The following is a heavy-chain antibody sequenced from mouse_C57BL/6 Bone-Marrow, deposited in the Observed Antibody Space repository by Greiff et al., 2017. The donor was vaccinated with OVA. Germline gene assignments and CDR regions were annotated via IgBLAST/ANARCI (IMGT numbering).Heavy chain of an antibody. CDR2: INPSSGYT. CDR3: ARGLYSYGSSYSWFAY. J-gene: IGHJ3*01. V-gene: IGHV1-7*01. D-gene: IGHD1-1*01. Sequence: VQLQQSGAELAKPGASVKLSCKASGYTFTSYWMHWVKQRPGQGLEWIGNINPSSGYTKYNQKFKDKATLTADKSSSTAYMQLSSLTYEDSAFYYCARGLYSYGSSYSWFAYWGQGTLVTVSA. CDR1: GYTFTSYW.